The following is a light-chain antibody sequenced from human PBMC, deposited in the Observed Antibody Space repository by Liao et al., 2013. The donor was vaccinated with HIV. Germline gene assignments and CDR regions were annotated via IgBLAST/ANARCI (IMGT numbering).Light chain of an antibody. CDR1: NIGSKS. V-gene: IGLV3-21*01. Sequence: YELTQPPSVSVAPGKTARITCGGNNIGSKSVHWYQQKPGQAPVLVIYYDSDRPSGIPERFSGSNSGNTATLTISRVEAGDEADYYCQVWDSSSDHRVFGGGTKLTVL. CDR3: QVWDSSSDHRV. J-gene: IGLJ3*02. CDR2: YDS.